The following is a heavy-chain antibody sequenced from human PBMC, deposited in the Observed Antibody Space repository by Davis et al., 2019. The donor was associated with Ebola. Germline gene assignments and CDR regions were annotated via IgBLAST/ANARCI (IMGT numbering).Heavy chain of an antibody. CDR2: IYIGGNT. Sequence: GGSLRLSCAASGFTFSDYYMSWIRQAPGKGLEWVSVIYIGGNTYYADSVKGRFTISRDISKNTVYLQMNSLRAEDTAVYYCARGDGYNFWDHWGQGILVTVSS. V-gene: IGHV3-53*01. CDR3: ARGDGYNFWDH. J-gene: IGHJ4*02. CDR1: GFTFSDYY. D-gene: IGHD5-24*01.